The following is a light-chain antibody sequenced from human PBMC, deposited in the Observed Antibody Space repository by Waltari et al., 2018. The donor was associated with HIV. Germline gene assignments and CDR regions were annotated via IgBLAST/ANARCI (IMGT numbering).Light chain of an antibody. V-gene: IGLV6-57*03. CDR3: QSYDSATHVWV. Sequence: NFLLTQPQSVSESPGKTVTIPCPRNSCNIARHYVQWYRQRPGGAPNTLTYEDNQRPSGVPDRFSGSIDSSSNSASLIISRLTTEDEADYYCQSYDSATHVWVFGGGTRLTVL. CDR2: EDN. CDR1: SCNIARHY. J-gene: IGLJ3*02.